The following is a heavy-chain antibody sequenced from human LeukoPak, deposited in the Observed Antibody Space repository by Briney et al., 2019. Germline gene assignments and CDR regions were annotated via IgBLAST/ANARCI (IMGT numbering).Heavy chain of an antibody. V-gene: IGHV3-7*01. D-gene: IGHD2-2*01. CDR2: IKPDGSEK. Sequence: GGSLRLSCAASGFTFSYYWMSWVRQAPGKGLEWVANIKPDGSEKYYVDSVKGRFTISRDNAKNSLFLQMNSLRAEDTAVYFCARAPSIVVVPAANDYWGQGTLVTVSS. CDR1: GFTFSYYW. CDR3: ARAPSIVVVPAANDY. J-gene: IGHJ4*02.